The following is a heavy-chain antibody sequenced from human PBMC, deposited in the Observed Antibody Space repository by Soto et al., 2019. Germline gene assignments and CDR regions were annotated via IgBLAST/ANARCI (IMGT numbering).Heavy chain of an antibody. D-gene: IGHD3-10*01. J-gene: IGHJ6*04. CDR2: IYYTGNT. CDR1: GGSFSSGSYY. CDR3: ARVAESLGVYGTDV. Sequence: SETLSLTCTVSGGSFSSGSYYWIWILQHPGRGLEWIGYIYYTGNTYYNPSLKSRLAISVDTSKNQFSLRLSSVTAADSAVYFFARVAESLGVYGTDVWGKVITVTVSS. V-gene: IGHV4-30-4*08.